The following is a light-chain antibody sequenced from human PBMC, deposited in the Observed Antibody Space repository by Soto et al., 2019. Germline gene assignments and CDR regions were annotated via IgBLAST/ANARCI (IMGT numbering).Light chain of an antibody. CDR2: RSD. CDR3: AAWDDSLSGYV. V-gene: IGLV1-47*03. J-gene: IGLJ1*01. Sequence: QSVLTQPPSASATPGQRVTISCSGSSSNIGSNYVYWYQRLPGTAPKLVIYRSDQRPSGVPDRFSGSRSGTSASLAISGLWSEDEAEYYCAAWDDSLSGYVFGTGTKLTVL. CDR1: SSNIGSNY.